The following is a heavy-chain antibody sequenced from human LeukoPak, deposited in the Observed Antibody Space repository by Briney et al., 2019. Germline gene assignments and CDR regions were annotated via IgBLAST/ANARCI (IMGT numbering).Heavy chain of an antibody. CDR3: ARSARTMVRGVIAPKIYYYMDV. J-gene: IGHJ6*03. V-gene: IGHV4-34*01. D-gene: IGHD3-10*01. Sequence: SETLSLTCAVYGGSFSGYYWSWIRQPPGKGLEWIGEINHSGSTNYNPSLKSRVTISVDTSKNQFSLKLSSVTAADTAVYYCARSARTMVRGVIAPKIYYYMDVWGKGTTVTVSS. CDR1: GGSFSGYY. CDR2: INHSGST.